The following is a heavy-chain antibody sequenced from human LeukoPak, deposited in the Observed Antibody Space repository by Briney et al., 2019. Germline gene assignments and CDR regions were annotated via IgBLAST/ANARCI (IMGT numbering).Heavy chain of an antibody. CDR3: ARGIIAVAGNFDY. CDR2: INPAGRDT. Sequence: GGSLRLSCEGSGFTFSDYWMGWVRQAPGKGLEWVANINPAGRDTYYVDSVKGRFTISRDNAKNSLYLQMNSLRAEDTAVYYCARGIIAVAGNFDYWGQGTLVTVSS. V-gene: IGHV3-7*01. D-gene: IGHD6-19*01. J-gene: IGHJ4*02. CDR1: GFTFSDYW.